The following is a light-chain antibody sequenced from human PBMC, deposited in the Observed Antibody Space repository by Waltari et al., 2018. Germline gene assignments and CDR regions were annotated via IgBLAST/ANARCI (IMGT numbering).Light chain of an antibody. CDR2: EGR. CDR3: CSYAGSSDVV. CDR1: SRDVGGCSG. J-gene: IGLJ2*01. Sequence: QSALTQPASESDSPGQSMAFSCTGSSRDVGGCSGLPWYQQHPGKAPKPMIYEGRKRPSGVSNRFSGSKSANTASLTISGRQAEDASDYYCCSYAGSSDVVFGGGTKLTVL. V-gene: IGLV2-23*01.